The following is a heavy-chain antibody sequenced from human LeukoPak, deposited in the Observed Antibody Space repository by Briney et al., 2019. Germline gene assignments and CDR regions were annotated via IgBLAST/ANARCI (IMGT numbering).Heavy chain of an antibody. CDR1: GFTFSIYG. V-gene: IGHV3-30*18. Sequence: GGSLRLSCAASGFTFSIYGMHWVRQAPGKGLEWVAVISYDGSNRYYADSVKGRFTISRDNSKNTLYLQMNSLRVEDTAVYYCAKDGCGGDYYYMDYWGQGTLVTVSS. CDR2: ISYDGSNR. J-gene: IGHJ4*02. CDR3: AKDGCGGDYYYMDY. D-gene: IGHD2-21*02.